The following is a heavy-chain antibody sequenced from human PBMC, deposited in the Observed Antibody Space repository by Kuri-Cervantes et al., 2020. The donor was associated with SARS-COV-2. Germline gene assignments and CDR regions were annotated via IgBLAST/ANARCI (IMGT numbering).Heavy chain of an antibody. CDR1: GFTFSSYA. Sequence: GGSLRLSCAASGFTFSSYAMSWVRQAPGKGLEWVSLITWDGDNTYYRDSVKGRFTISRDSSKNSLYLQMNSLRAEDTAMYYCAKVSSPHYYYLSGSSLDSWGQGTLVTVSS. D-gene: IGHD3-10*01. V-gene: IGHV3-43*02. CDR2: ITWDGDNT. CDR3: AKVSSPHYYYLSGSSLDS. J-gene: IGHJ5*02.